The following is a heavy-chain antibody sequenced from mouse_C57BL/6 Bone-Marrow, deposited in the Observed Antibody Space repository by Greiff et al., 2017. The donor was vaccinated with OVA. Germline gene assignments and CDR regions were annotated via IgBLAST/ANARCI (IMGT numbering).Heavy chain of an antibody. CDR3: ARFYGSSYDWFAY. Sequence: EVQVVESGGGLVQPGGSLSLSCAASGFTFTDYYMSWVRQPPGKALEWLGFIRNKANGYTTEYSASVKGRFTISRDNSQSILYLQMNALRAEDSATYYCARFYGSSYDWFAYWGQGTLVTVSA. D-gene: IGHD1-1*01. V-gene: IGHV7-3*01. CDR2: IRNKANGYTT. CDR1: GFTFTDYY. J-gene: IGHJ3*01.